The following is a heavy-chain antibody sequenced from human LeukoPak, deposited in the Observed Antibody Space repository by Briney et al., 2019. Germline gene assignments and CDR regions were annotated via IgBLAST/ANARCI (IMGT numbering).Heavy chain of an antibody. Sequence: PSETLSLTCTVSGGSISGISNFWGWIRQPPGKGLEWIASIDHTGSTYYNPALESRVTISMDTSNFQFSLRLRSVTAADTAVYYCARDPPGHDDDFDVWGHGTMVIVSS. CDR2: IDHTGST. CDR3: ARDPPGHDDDFDV. V-gene: IGHV4-39*07. CDR1: GGSISGISNF. J-gene: IGHJ3*01.